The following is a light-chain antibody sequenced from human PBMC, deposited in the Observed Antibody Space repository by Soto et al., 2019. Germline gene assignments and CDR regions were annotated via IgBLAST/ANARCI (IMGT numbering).Light chain of an antibody. CDR2: DAS. Sequence: EIVLTQSPATLSLSPGERATLSCRASQSVSSYLAWYQQKPGQAPRLLIYDASNRATGIPARFSGSGSGTDFTLTISSLEPEDFAVYYCQQRSNWPPPTFGQGTRLDIK. J-gene: IGKJ5*01. CDR3: QQRSNWPPPT. CDR1: QSVSSY. V-gene: IGKV3-11*01.